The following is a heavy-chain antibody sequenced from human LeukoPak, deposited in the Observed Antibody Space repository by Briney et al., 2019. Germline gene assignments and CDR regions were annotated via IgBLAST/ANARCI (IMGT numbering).Heavy chain of an antibody. CDR3: ARVFHLIDH. Sequence: GGSLRLSCVASGFTFSSRDWMTWVRQAPGKGLVWVARINNDGSDTSYADSVKGRFTISRDNAKNILYLQMNSLRAEDTAVYYCARVFHLIDHWGQGTLVTVSS. CDR2: INNDGSDT. V-gene: IGHV3-74*01. J-gene: IGHJ4*02. CDR1: GFTFSSRDW.